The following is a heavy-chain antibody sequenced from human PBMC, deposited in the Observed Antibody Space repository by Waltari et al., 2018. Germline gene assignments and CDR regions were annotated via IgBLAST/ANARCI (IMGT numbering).Heavy chain of an antibody. CDR2: IWYDGSNT. J-gene: IGHJ6*02. V-gene: IGHV3-33*01. CDR3: ARPAWNDPPYYYGMDV. CDR1: GFKFSSYG. D-gene: IGHD1-1*01. Sequence: QVQVVESGGGAVQPGQSLRLSCVTSGFKFSSYGMHWVRQAPGKGVEWVAVIWYDGSNTDYRESVKGRFTISRDNVKNTVDLQMNNLRVEDTAVYYCARPAWNDPPYYYGMDVWGPGTTVSVSS.